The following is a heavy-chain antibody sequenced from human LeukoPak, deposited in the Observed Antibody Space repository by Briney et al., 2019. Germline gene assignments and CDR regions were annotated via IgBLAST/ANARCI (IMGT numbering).Heavy chain of an antibody. CDR2: IYYSGST. D-gene: IGHD4-17*01. J-gene: IGHJ5*02. Sequence: SETLSLTCTVSGGSISSYYWSWIRQPPGKGLEWIGYIYYSGSTNYNPSLKSRVTISVDTSKNQFSLKLSSVTAADTAVYYCARYGDYYWFDPWGQGTLVTVSS. CDR3: ARYGDYYWFDP. V-gene: IGHV4-59*12. CDR1: GGSISSYY.